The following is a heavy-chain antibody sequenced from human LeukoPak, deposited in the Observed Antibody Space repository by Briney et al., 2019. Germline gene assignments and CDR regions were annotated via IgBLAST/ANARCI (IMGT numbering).Heavy chain of an antibody. CDR1: GFTFSIYS. CDR2: ISSSSSYI. V-gene: IGHV3-21*01. CDR3: ARNFGGVIDHDAFDI. D-gene: IGHD3-16*02. J-gene: IGHJ3*02. Sequence: GGSLRLSCAASGFTFSIYSMNWVRQAPGKGLEWVSSISSSSSYIYYADSVKGRFTISRDNAKNSLYLQMNSLRAEDTAVYYCARNFGGVIDHDAFDIWGQGTMVTVSS.